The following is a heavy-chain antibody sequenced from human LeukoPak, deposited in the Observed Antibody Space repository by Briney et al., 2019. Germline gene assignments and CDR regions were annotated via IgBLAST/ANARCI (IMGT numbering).Heavy chain of an antibody. Sequence: GGSLRLSCAASGFTFSSYSMNWVRQAPVKGLEWISYISSSNSTMYYADSVKGRFTISRDNAKKSLYLLMNSLRDEDTAVYYCAKEFITGTNFDYWGQGTLVTVSS. V-gene: IGHV3-48*02. D-gene: IGHD1-7*01. CDR1: GFTFSSYS. J-gene: IGHJ4*02. CDR2: ISSSNSTM. CDR3: AKEFITGTNFDY.